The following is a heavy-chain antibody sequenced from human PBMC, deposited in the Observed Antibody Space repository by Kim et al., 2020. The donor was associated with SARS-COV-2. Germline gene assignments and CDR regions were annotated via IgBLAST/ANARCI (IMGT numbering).Heavy chain of an antibody. CDR2: ISSSGSLK. Sequence: GGSLRLSCAASGFIFSYYEMNWVRQAPGKGLEWVSYISSSGSLKYYADSVKGRFTISRDNAKNSLYLQMNSLRAEDTAVYFCAREDTSGWSRVDYWGQGTLVTVSS. D-gene: IGHD6-19*01. V-gene: IGHV3-48*03. CDR1: GFIFSYYE. CDR3: AREDTSGWSRVDY. J-gene: IGHJ4*02.